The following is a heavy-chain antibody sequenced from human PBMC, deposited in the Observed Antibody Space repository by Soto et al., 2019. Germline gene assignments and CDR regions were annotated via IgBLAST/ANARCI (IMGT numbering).Heavy chain of an antibody. CDR1: GGSISSGGYY. J-gene: IGHJ4*02. V-gene: IGHV4-31*03. CDR2: IYYSGST. D-gene: IGHD4-4*01. Sequence: QVQLQESGPGLVKPSQTLSLTCTVSGGSISSGGYYWSWIRQHPGKGLEWIGYIYYSGSTYYNPSLKSRVTISVDPSKNQFSLKLSSVTAADTAVDYCARKFTVTTGFDYWGQGTLVTVSS. CDR3: ARKFTVTTGFDY.